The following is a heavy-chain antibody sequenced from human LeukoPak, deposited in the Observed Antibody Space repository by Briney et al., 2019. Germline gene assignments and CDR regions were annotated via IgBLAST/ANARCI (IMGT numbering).Heavy chain of an antibody. J-gene: IGHJ4*02. Sequence: SETLSLTCTVSGGSISSSSYYWGWIRQPPGKGLEWIGSIYYSGSTYYNPSLKSRVTIPVDTSKNQFSLKLSSVTAADTAVYYCARGGRWLQLNFDYWGQGTLVTVSS. V-gene: IGHV4-39*07. CDR3: ARGGRWLQLNFDY. D-gene: IGHD5-24*01. CDR1: GGSISSSSYY. CDR2: IYYSGST.